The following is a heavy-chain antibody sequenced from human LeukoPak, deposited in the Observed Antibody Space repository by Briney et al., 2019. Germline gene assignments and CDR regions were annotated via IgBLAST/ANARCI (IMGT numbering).Heavy chain of an antibody. CDR3: ARGDSSSWFRRYPEYYFDY. V-gene: IGHV4-61*02. Sequence: PSETLSLTCTVSGASISSGSHYWSWIRQPAGRGLEWIGRIYTSGSTNYNPSLKSRVTISVDTSKNQFSLKLSSVTAADTAVYYCARGDSSSWFRRYPEYYFDYWGQGTLVTVSS. CDR1: GASISSGSHY. D-gene: IGHD6-13*01. CDR2: IYTSGST. J-gene: IGHJ4*02.